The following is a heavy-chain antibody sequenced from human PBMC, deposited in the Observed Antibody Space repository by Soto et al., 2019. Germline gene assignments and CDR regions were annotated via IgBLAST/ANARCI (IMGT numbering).Heavy chain of an antibody. CDR3: ARASAVRGANDY. D-gene: IGHD3-10*01. Sequence: ASVKVSCKASGYTFTSYGISWVRQAPGQGLEWMGWISAYNGNTNYAQKLQGRATMTTDTSTSTAYMELRSLRSDDTAVYYCARASAVRGANDYWGQGTLVTVSS. J-gene: IGHJ4*02. V-gene: IGHV1-18*01. CDR2: ISAYNGNT. CDR1: GYTFTSYG.